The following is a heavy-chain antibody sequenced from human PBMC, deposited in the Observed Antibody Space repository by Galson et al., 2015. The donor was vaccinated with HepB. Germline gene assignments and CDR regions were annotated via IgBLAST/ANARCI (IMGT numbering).Heavy chain of an antibody. V-gene: IGHV4-31*03. J-gene: IGHJ6*02. CDR1: GGSISSGGYY. Sequence: LSLTCTVSGGSISSGGYYWSWIRQHPGKGLEWIGYIYYSGSTYYNPSLRSRVTISVDTSKNQFSLKLSSVTAADTAVYYCARHTRLLSFGERDVWGQGTTVTVSS. CDR2: IYYSGST. CDR3: ARHTRLLSFGERDV. D-gene: IGHD3-10*01.